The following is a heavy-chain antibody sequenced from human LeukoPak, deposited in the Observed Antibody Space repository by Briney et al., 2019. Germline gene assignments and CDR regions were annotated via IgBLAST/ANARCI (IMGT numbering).Heavy chain of an antibody. CDR2: ISYDGSNK. CDR1: GFTFSSYG. CDR3: ATVDYGGNSADY. D-gene: IGHD4-23*01. V-gene: IGHV3-30*19. J-gene: IGHJ4*02. Sequence: GGSLRLSCAASGFTFSSYGMHWVRQAPGKGLEWVAVISYDGSNKYYADSVKGRFTISRDNSKNTLYLQMNSLRAEDTAVYYCATVDYGGNSADYWGQGTLVTVSS.